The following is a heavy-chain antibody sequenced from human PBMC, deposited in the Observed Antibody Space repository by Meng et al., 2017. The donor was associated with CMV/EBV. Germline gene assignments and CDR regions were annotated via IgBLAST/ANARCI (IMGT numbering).Heavy chain of an antibody. J-gene: IGHJ4*02. D-gene: IGHD3-9*01. V-gene: IGHV1-18*01. CDR1: GYTFTSYG. CDR3: ATDILTHFDY. CDR2: ISAYNGNT. Sequence: QVSLVKYGAEVKKPGSSVKVSCKVSGYTFTSYGISWVRQARGQWLEWMGWISAYNGNTNYAQKLQGRVTMTTDTSTSTAYMELRSLRSDDTAVYYCATDILTHFDYWGQGTLGT.